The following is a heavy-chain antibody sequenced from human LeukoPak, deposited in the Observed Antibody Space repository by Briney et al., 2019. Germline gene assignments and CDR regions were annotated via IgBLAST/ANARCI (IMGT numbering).Heavy chain of an antibody. Sequence: ASVKVSCKASGGTFSSYAISWVRQAPGQGLEWMGGIVPIFGTANYAQKFQGRVTITADESTSTAYMELSSLRSEDTAAYYCARDLGYSSGWYQEYYWGQGTLVTVSS. D-gene: IGHD6-19*01. J-gene: IGHJ4*02. CDR1: GGTFSSYA. V-gene: IGHV1-69*13. CDR2: IVPIFGTA. CDR3: ARDLGYSSGWYQEYY.